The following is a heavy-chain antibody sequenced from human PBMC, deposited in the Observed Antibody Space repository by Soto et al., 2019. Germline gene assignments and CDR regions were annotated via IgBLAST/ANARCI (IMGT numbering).Heavy chain of an antibody. CDR1: GYSFTSYW. V-gene: IGHV5-51*01. CDR3: ARLVVVAATNNWFDP. CDR2: IYPGDSDT. J-gene: IGHJ5*02. Sequence: PXDSLTISLQGSGYSFTSYWIGLVCQMPGKGLEWVGIIYPGDSDTRYSPSFQGQVTISADKSISTAYLQWSSLKASDTAMYYCARLVVVAATNNWFDPWGQGTLVTVSS. D-gene: IGHD2-15*01.